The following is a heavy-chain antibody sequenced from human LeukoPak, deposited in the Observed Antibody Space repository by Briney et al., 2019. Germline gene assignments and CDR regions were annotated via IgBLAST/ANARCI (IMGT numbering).Heavy chain of an antibody. CDR2: ISYDGSNK. J-gene: IGHJ6*02. V-gene: IGHV3-30-3*01. Sequence: PGGSLRLSCAASGFTFSSYAMHWVRQAPGKGLEWVAVISYDGSNKYYADSVKGRFTISRDNSKNTLYLQMNSLRAEDTAVYYCSVGGSYFRGMDVWGQGTTVTVSS. D-gene: IGHD3-10*01. CDR3: SVGGSYFRGMDV. CDR1: GFTFSSYA.